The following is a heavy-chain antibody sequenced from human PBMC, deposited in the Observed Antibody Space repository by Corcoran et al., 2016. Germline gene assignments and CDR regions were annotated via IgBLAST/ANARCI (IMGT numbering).Heavy chain of an antibody. Sequence: QVQLVQSGAEVKKTGSSVKVSCKASGGTFSSYAISWVRQAPGQGLEWMGGIIPIFGTANYAQKFQGRVTITADESTSTAYMELSSLRSADTAVYYCARKYSSGWSQDGLYWFDPWGHGTLVTVSS. J-gene: IGHJ5*02. CDR3: ARKYSSGWSQDGLYWFDP. V-gene: IGHV1-69*01. CDR1: GGTFSSYA. CDR2: IIPIFGTA. D-gene: IGHD6-19*01.